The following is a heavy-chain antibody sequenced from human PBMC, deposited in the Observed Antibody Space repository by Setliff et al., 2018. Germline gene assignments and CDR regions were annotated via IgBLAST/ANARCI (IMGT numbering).Heavy chain of an antibody. V-gene: IGHV4-4*08. CDR2: IQTGGST. Sequence: SETLSLTCTVSGGSIRNYYWSWIRQPPGEGLEWIGYIQTGGSTNYNPSLKSRVNISVDTSKNQFSLKLSSVTAADTAIYYCASWGSAIAFDLWGQGTVVTVSS. CDR3: ASWGSAIAFDL. CDR1: GGSIRNYY. J-gene: IGHJ3*01. D-gene: IGHD3-16*01.